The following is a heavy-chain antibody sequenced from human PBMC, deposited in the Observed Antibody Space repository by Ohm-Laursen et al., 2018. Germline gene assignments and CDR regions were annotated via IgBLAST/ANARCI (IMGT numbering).Heavy chain of an antibody. CDR2: ISTGGSIT. Sequence: SLRLSCSASGFTFSDYSMTWIRQAPGKGLECISYISTGGSITYHADSVKGRFTISRDNAKKSLYLQMNSLRAEDTAVYYCARGTRGPDYWGQGTLVTVSS. J-gene: IGHJ4*02. CDR1: GFTFSDYS. D-gene: IGHD5-12*01. CDR3: ARGTRGPDY. V-gene: IGHV3-11*01.